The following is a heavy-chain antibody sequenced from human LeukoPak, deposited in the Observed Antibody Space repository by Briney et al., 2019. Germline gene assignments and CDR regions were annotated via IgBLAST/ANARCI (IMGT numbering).Heavy chain of an antibody. CDR3: ARGTYYYDSSGFGAFDI. CDR1: GGSISSSSYY. CDR2: IYYSGST. J-gene: IGHJ3*02. Sequence: SETLSLTCTVSGGSISSSSYYWGWIRQPPGKGLEWIGSIYYSGSTYYNPSLKSRVTMSVDTSKNQFSLKLSSVTAADTAVHYCARGTYYYDSSGFGAFDIWGQGTMVTVSS. D-gene: IGHD3-22*01. V-gene: IGHV4-39*07.